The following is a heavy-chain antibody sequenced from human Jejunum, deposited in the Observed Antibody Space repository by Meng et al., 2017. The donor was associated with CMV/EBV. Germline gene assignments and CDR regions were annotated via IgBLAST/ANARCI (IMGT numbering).Heavy chain of an antibody. D-gene: IGHD6-13*01. CDR3: ARGAAAGNL. Sequence: AISGDSVSSGSATWNWIRQSPSRGLEWLGRTYYRSKWYTDYAVSVKSRITVNPDTSKNQFSLQLNSVTPEDTAMYYCARGAAAGNLWGQGTLVTVSS. V-gene: IGHV6-1*01. CDR1: GDSVSSGSAT. CDR2: TYYRSKWYT. J-gene: IGHJ5*02.